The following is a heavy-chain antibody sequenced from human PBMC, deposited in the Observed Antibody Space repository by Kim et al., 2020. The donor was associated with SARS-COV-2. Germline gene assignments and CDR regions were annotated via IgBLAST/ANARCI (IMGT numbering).Heavy chain of an antibody. J-gene: IGHJ4*02. CDR2: T. CDR3: ARGWGTEQFDY. V-gene: IGHV1-8*01. Sequence: TGYAQKFQGRVTMTRNTSISTAYMELSSLRSEDTAVYYCARGWGTEQFDYWGQGTLVTVSS. D-gene: IGHD7-27*01.